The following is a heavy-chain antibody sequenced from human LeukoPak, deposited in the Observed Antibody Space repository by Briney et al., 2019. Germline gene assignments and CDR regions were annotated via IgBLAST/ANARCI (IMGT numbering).Heavy chain of an antibody. D-gene: IGHD2-15*01. CDR2: ISSSGNYI. V-gene: IGHV3-21*01. CDR1: GFTFSDYS. J-gene: IGHJ6*02. CDR3: AREHSAVGVGWYEGVDV. Sequence: GGSLRLSCAASGFTFSDYSLNWVRQAPGKGLEWVSSISSSGNYIYYADSVKGRFTISRDNAKNALSLQMNSLRTEDTALYYCAREHSAVGVGWYEGVDVWGQGTAVTVSS.